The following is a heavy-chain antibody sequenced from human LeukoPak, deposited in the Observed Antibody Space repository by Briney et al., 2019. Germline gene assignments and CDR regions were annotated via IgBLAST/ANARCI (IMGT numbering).Heavy chain of an antibody. CDR1: GFTFSSYG. V-gene: IGHV3-30*03. CDR2: ISYDGSNK. D-gene: IGHD6-13*01. Sequence: GRSLRLSCAASGFTFSSYGMHWVRQAPGKGLEWVAVISYDGSNKYYADSVKGRFTISRDNSKNTLYLQMNSLRAEDTAVYYCARTIAAAGTGADYWGQGTLVTVSS. CDR3: ARTIAAAGTGADY. J-gene: IGHJ4*02.